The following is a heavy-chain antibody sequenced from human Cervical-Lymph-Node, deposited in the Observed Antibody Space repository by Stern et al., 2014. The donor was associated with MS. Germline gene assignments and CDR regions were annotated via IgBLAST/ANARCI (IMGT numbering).Heavy chain of an antibody. CDR2: TDWDDKT. J-gene: IGHJ4*02. V-gene: IGHV2-70*04. D-gene: IGHD3-3*01. CDR3: ARMMGSGYRHYFDS. Sequence: QVTLKESGPALVKPTQTLTLTCTFSGFSLSTSGMRVSWIRQPPGKALEWLASTDWDDKTFSHTSLVTYPTTSNDNPQKQVVLTMTNVDPVDTATYYCARMMGSGYRHYFDSWGQGTPVTVSS. CDR1: GFSLSTSGMR.